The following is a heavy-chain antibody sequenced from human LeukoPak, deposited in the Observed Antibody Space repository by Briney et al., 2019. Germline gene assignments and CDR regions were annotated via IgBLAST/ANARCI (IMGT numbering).Heavy chain of an antibody. CDR3: ARVHYYDSSGYYASAFDY. J-gene: IGHJ4*02. CDR1: GGSVSSGSYY. CDR2: IYYSGST. V-gene: IGHV4-61*01. D-gene: IGHD3-22*01. Sequence: TSETLSLTCTVSGGSVSSGSYYWSWIRQPPGKGLEWIGYIYYSGSTNYNPSLKSRVTISVDTSKNQFSLKLSSVTAADTAVYYCARVHYYDSSGYYASAFDYWGQGTLVTVSS.